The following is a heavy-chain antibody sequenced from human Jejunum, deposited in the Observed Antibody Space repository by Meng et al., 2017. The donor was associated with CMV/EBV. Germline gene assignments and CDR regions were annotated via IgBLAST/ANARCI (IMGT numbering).Heavy chain of an antibody. Sequence: VSGDSIRSPNNSWSWIRQHPVKGLEWIGYIYYNGNTFYNPSLQSRFTMSVDTSKNQFSLHLDSVTAADTAVYYCARDPYGGNSGIDYWGQGTLVTVSS. CDR2: IYYNGNT. CDR1: GDSIRSPNNS. J-gene: IGHJ4*02. D-gene: IGHD4/OR15-4a*01. CDR3: ARDPYGGNSGIDY. V-gene: IGHV4-31*02.